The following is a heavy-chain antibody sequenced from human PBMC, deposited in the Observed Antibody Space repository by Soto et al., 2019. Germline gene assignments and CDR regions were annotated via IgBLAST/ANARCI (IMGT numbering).Heavy chain of an antibody. CDR1: GISLSTSGVG. CDR2: IYWNDDK. Sequence: SGPTLVNPTQTLTLTCTFSGISLSTSGVGVGWIRQPPGKALEWLALIYWNDDKRYSPSLKSRLTITKDTSKNQVVLTMANMDLLVTAIYYCAHTQTGERAIDYWGQGTLVTVSS. CDR3: AHTQTGERAIDY. V-gene: IGHV2-5*01. J-gene: IGHJ4*02. D-gene: IGHD6-25*01.